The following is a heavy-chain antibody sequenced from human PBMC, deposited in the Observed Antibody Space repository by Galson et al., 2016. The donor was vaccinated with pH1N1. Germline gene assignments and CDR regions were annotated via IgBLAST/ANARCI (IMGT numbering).Heavy chain of an antibody. V-gene: IGHV4-61*02. Sequence: TLSLTCTVSGGSINSDRYYWSWIRQPAGKGLEWIGRIYTSGGTNYNPSLKSRVTISVDTSKNHFSLKLRSVTAADTAVYYCARDAAHTGTYYVAFDTWGQGTIVTVSS. CDR3: ARDAAHTGTYYVAFDT. CDR2: IYTSGGT. J-gene: IGHJ3*02. D-gene: IGHD1-26*01. CDR1: GGSINSDRYY.